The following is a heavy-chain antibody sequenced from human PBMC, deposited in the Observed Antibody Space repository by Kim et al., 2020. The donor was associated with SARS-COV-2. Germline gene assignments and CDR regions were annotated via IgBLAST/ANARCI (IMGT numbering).Heavy chain of an antibody. D-gene: IGHD2-15*01. Sequence: KFQGRVTMTRDTSTSTVYMELGSLRSEDTAVYYCARQYCSGGSCTSGMDVWGQGTTVTVSS. CDR3: ARQYCSGGSCTSGMDV. J-gene: IGHJ6*02. V-gene: IGHV1-46*01.